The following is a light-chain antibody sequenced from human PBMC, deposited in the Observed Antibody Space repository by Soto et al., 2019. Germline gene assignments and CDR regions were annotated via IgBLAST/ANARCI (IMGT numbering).Light chain of an antibody. V-gene: IGKV3-15*01. CDR1: QSVSSSY. J-gene: IGKJ1*01. Sequence: EIVLTQSPGTLSLSPGERATLSCGASQSVSSSYLAWYQQKPGQAPRLLIYGASTRATGIPARFSGSGSGTEFTLTISSLQSEDFAVYYCPQYNNWPRTFGQGTKVDIK. CDR3: PQYNNWPRT. CDR2: GAS.